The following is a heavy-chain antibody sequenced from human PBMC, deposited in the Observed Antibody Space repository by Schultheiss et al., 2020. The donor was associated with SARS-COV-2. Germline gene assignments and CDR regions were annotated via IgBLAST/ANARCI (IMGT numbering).Heavy chain of an antibody. D-gene: IGHD2-15*01. V-gene: IGHV3-30*02. J-gene: IGHJ1*01. Sequence: GGSLRLSCAASGFTFSSYGMHWVRQAPGKGLEWVAFIRYDGSNKYYADSVKGRFTISRDNSKSMLYLQMNSLRAEDTAVYYCAKGDIVVVVAAMTHFQHWGQGTLVTVSS. CDR3: AKGDIVVVVAAMTHFQH. CDR1: GFTFSSYG. CDR2: IRYDGSNK.